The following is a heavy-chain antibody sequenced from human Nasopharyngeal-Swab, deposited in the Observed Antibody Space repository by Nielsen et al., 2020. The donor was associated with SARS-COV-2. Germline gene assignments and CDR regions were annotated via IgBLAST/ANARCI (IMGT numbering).Heavy chain of an antibody. CDR2: IYYSGST. J-gene: IGHJ6*02. CDR1: RGSISSGDYY. V-gene: IGHV4-30-4*01. D-gene: IGHD3-10*01. CDR3: ARVTMVRDGGYYYYYGMDV. Sequence: SETLSLTCTVSRGSISSGDYYWSWIRQPPAKGLEWIGYIYYSGSTYYNPSLKRRVTISVATSKNQFSMKLSSVTAADTAVYYCARVTMVRDGGYYYYYGMDVWGQGTTVTVSS.